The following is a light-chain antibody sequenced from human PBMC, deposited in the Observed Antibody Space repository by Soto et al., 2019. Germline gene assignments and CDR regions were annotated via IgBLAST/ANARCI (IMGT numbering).Light chain of an antibody. V-gene: IGKV1-9*01. CDR2: GAS. J-gene: IGKJ4*01. CDR1: QGISDY. CDR3: QQFNAYPLT. Sequence: DIQLTQSPSFLSASVGDRVTISCRASQGISDYLAWYQQKPGKAPKLLIYGASTLQSGVPSRFSGSASGTVFNLTISSLQPEDFATYFCQQFNAYPLTFGGGTKLEIK.